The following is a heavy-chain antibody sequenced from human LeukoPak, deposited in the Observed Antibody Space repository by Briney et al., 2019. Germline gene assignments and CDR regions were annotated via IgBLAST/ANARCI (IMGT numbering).Heavy chain of an antibody. D-gene: IGHD1-26*01. CDR3: ARTYGSYLDYFDY. J-gene: IGHJ4*02. V-gene: IGHV4-31*03. Sequence: SETLSLTCTVSGGSISGGGYYWSWIRQHPGKGLEWIGYVYYSGSTYYNPSLKSRVTISVDTSKNQFSLKLSSVTAADTAVYYCARTYGSYLDYFDYWGQGTLVTVSS. CDR2: VYYSGST. CDR1: GGSISGGGYY.